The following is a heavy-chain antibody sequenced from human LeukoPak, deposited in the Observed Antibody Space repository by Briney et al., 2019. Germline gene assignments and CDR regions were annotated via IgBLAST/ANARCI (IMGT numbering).Heavy chain of an antibody. CDR2: IYYSGST. CDR3: ASTSGWYTDWFDP. D-gene: IGHD6-19*01. CDR1: GGSISSSSYY. J-gene: IGHJ5*02. V-gene: IGHV4-39*07. Sequence: PSETLPLTCTVSGGSISSSSYYSGWIRQPPGKGLEWIGSIYYSGSTYYNPSLKSRVTISVDTSKNQFSLKLSSVTAADTAVYYCASTSGWYTDWFDPWGQGTLVTVSS.